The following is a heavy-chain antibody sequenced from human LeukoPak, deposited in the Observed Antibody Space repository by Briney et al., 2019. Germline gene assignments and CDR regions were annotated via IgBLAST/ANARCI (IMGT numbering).Heavy chain of an antibody. J-gene: IGHJ4*02. D-gene: IGHD2-21*02. CDR3: ARDRLLYLDY. V-gene: IGHV3-53*01. Sequence: GGSLRLSCAASGFTVSNNYMSWVRQAPGKGLEWVTAVYDGDTTYYADSVKGRFTISRDNSKNTLYLQINSLRVEDTAVYFCARDRLLYLDYWGQGTPVTVSS. CDR1: GFTVSNNY. CDR2: VYDGDTT.